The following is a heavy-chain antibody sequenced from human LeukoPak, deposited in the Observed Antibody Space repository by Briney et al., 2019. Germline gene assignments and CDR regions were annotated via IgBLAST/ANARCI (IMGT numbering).Heavy chain of an antibody. J-gene: IGHJ6*02. CDR3: ARDSITIFGVDHYGMAV. Sequence: ASVKVSCKASGYTFTSYGISWVRQAPGHGLEWMGWISAYNGNTNYAQKLQGRVTMTTDTSTSTAYMELRSLRSDDTAVYYCARDSITIFGVDHYGMAVWGQGTTVTVSS. CDR1: GYTFTSYG. D-gene: IGHD3-3*01. V-gene: IGHV1-18*01. CDR2: ISAYNGNT.